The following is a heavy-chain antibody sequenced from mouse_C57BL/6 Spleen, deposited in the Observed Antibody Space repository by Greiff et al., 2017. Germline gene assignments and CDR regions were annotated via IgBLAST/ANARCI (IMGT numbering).Heavy chain of an antibody. D-gene: IGHD1-1*01. CDR2: IYPGDGDT. V-gene: IGHV1-82*01. CDR1: GYAFSSSW. CDR3: ARSGPHYYGSHWYFDV. Sequence: QVQLQQSGPELVKPGASVKISCKASGYAFSSSWMNWVKQRPGKGLEWIGRIYPGDGDTNYNGKFKGKATLTADKSSSTAYMQLSSLTSEDSAVYFCARSGPHYYGSHWYFDVWGTGTTVTVSS. J-gene: IGHJ1*03.